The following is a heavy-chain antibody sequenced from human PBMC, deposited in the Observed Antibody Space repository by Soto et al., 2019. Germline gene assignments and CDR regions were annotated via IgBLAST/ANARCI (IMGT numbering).Heavy chain of an antibody. Sequence: QVQLQESGPGLVKPSETLSLTCTVSGDTITSFSWNWIRQSAGKGLEWIGRISTTWNTHYNPSLASRVTMSLDTSKNQSSLKLTSVTAADTAVYYCEGESGENWSYEAYWGQGTLVTVSS. CDR1: GDTITSFS. D-gene: IGHD1-7*01. CDR2: ISTTWNT. CDR3: EGESGENWSYEAY. J-gene: IGHJ4*02. V-gene: IGHV4-4*07.